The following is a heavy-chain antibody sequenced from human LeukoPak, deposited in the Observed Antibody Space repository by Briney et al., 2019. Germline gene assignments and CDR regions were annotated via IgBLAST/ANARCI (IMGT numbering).Heavy chain of an antibody. V-gene: IGHV3-53*01. CDR2: IYSGGST. J-gene: IGHJ4*02. CDR1: GFTVSSNY. CDR3: AKSRSGYSSGLTNY. D-gene: IGHD6-19*01. Sequence: PGGSLRLSCAASGFTVSSNYMSWVRQAPGKGLEWVSVIYSGGSTYYADSVKGRFTISRDNSKNTLYLQMNSLRAEDTAVYYCAKSRSGYSSGLTNYWGQGTLVTVSS.